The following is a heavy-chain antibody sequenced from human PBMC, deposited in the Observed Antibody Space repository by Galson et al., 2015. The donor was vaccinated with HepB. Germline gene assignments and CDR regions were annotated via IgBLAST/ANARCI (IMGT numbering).Heavy chain of an antibody. CDR2: IIPIFGTA. D-gene: IGHD2-8*01. CDR3: ARDLCTNGVCYGIFDY. CDR1: GGTFSSYA. V-gene: IGHV1-69*05. Sequence: SVKVSCKASGGTFSSYAISWVRQAPGQGLEWMGGIIPIFGTANYAQKLQGRVTMTTDTSTSTAYMELRSLRSDDTAVYYCARDLCTNGVCYGIFDYWGQGTLVTVSS. J-gene: IGHJ4*02.